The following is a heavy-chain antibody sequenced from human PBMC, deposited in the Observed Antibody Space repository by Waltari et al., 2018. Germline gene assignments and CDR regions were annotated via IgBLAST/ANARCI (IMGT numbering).Heavy chain of an antibody. CDR2: ISAYNGNT. V-gene: IGHV1-18*03. J-gene: IGHJ4*02. Sequence: QVQLVQSGAEVKKPGASVKVSCKASGYTFTSYGISWVRQAPRQGLEWMGWISAYNGNTNYAQEFQGRVTITRDTSASTAYMELSSLRSEDMAVYYCAREGVQRPYSSSWYFDYWGQGTLVTVSS. CDR1: GYTFTSYG. CDR3: AREGVQRPYSSSWYFDY. D-gene: IGHD6-13*01.